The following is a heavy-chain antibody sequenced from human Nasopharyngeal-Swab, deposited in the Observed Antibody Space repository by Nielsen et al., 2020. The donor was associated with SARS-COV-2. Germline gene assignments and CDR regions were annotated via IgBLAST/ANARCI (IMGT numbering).Heavy chain of an antibody. CDR1: GYTLTGYY. V-gene: IGHV1-2*04. D-gene: IGHD2-15*01. J-gene: IGHJ5*02. CDR2: INPNSGGT. CDR3: ARGGDPREVVAATDCFDP. Sequence: ASVKVSCRASGYTLTGYYMHWGRQAPGQGLGGMGWINPNSGGTNYAQKFQGWVTMTRDTSISTAYMELSRLRSDDTAVYYCARGGDPREVVAATDCFDPWGRGTLVTVSS.